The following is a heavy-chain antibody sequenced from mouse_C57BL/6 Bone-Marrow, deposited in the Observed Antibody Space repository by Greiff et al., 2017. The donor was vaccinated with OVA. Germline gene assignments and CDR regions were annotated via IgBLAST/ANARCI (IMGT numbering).Heavy chain of an antibody. CDR2: INPYNGGT. CDR1: GYTFTDYY. J-gene: IGHJ2*01. D-gene: IGHD1-1*02. Sequence: EVQLQQSGPVLVKPGASVKMSCKASGYTFTDYYMNWVKQSHGKSLEWIGVINPYNGGTSYNQKFKGKATLTVDKSSSTAYMELNSLTSEDSAVYYCARIGWNYFDYWGQGTTLTVSS. CDR3: ARIGWNYFDY. V-gene: IGHV1-19*01.